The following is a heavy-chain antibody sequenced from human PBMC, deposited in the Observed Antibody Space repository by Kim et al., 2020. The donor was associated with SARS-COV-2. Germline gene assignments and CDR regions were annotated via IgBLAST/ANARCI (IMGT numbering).Heavy chain of an antibody. Sequence: GGSLRLSCAASGFTFSSYGMHWVRQAPGKGLEWVAVISYDGSNKYYADSVKGRFTISRDNSKNTLYLQMNSLRAEDTAVYYCAKDKSGSYGYGGNDDWGQGTLVTVSS. CDR2: ISYDGSNK. D-gene: IGHD5-18*01. J-gene: IGHJ4*01. V-gene: IGHV3-30*18. CDR3: AKDKSGSYGYGGNDD. CDR1: GFTFSSYG.